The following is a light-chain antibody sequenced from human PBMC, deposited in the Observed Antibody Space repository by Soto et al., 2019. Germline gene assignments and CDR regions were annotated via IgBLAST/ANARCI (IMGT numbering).Light chain of an antibody. CDR1: SSNIGSNT. CDR3: PPWDDSLNGYV. V-gene: IGLV1-44*01. J-gene: IGLJ1*01. CDR2: SNN. Sequence: QSVLTQPPSASGTPGQRVTISCSGSSSNIGSNTVNWYQQLPGTAPKLLIYSNNQRPSGVPDRFSGSKSGTSASLSSIGLPSLDEAVYYCPPWDDSLNGYVFGTGTKLTVL.